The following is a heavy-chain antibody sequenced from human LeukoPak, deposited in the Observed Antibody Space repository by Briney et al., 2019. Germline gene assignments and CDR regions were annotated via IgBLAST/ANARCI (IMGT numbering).Heavy chain of an antibody. CDR3: ARENWNYVSDAFDI. V-gene: IGHV4-59*11. J-gene: IGHJ3*02. Sequence: SSETLSLTCTVSGGSISSHYWSWIRQPPGKGLEWIGYIYYSGSTNYNPFLKSRVTISVDTSKNQFSLKLSSVTAADTAVYYCARENWNYVSDAFDIWGQGTLVTVSS. CDR2: IYYSGST. CDR1: GGSISSHY. D-gene: IGHD1-7*01.